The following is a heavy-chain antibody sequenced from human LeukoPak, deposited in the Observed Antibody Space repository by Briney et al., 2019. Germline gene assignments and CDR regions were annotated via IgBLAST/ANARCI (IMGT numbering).Heavy chain of an antibody. CDR2: ISSSGSTI. CDR3: ARVRFGTEWYSSDAFAF. CDR1: GFTFSSYE. Sequence: GGSLRLSCAASGFTFSSYEMNWVRQAPGKGLEWVSYISSSGSTIYYADSVKGRFTVSRDNSKNTVYLQMSSLRTVDTAIYYCARVRFGTEWYSSDAFAFWGQGTMVTVAS. J-gene: IGHJ3*01. D-gene: IGHD3-3*01. V-gene: IGHV3-48*03.